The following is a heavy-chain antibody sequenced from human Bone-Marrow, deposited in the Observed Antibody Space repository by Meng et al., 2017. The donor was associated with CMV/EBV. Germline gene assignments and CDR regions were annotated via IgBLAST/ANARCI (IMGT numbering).Heavy chain of an antibody. CDR3: ARAGDCSSTSCPDH. Sequence: ASVKVSCKASGYTFTSYGISWVRQAPGQGLEWMGWISAYNGNTNYAQKLQGRVTMTRNTSISTAYMELSSLRSEDTAVYYCARAGDCSSTSCPDHWGQGTLITVSS. V-gene: IGHV1-18*01. D-gene: IGHD2-2*01. J-gene: IGHJ5*02. CDR2: ISAYNGNT. CDR1: GYTFTSYG.